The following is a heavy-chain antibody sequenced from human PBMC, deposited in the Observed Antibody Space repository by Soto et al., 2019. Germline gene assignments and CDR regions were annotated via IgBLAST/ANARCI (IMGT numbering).Heavy chain of an antibody. CDR2: ISYDGSNK. CDR3: AKDRIDYDSSGVDY. Sequence: GGSLRLSCAASGFTFSSYGMHWVRQAPGKGLEWVAVISYDGSNKYYADSVKGRFTISRDNSKNTLYLQMNSLRAEDTAVYYCAKDRIDYDSSGVDYWGQGTLVTVSS. J-gene: IGHJ4*02. CDR1: GFTFSSYG. V-gene: IGHV3-30*18. D-gene: IGHD3-22*01.